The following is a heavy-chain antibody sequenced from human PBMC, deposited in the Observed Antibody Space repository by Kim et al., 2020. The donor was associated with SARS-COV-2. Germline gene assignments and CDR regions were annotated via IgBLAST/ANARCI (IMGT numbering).Heavy chain of an antibody. CDR2: ITPDGTSA. CDR3: TRVKNGLAGAFDI. CDR1: GFTLSNYW. Sequence: GGSLRLSCAASGFTLSNYWMHWVRQVPGKGLVWLSRITPDGTSADYADSVKGRFTVSRDNAKNTLYLPMSSLRAEDTAVYLCTRVKNGLAGAFDIWGPGT. D-gene: IGHD1-1*01. V-gene: IGHV3-74*01. J-gene: IGHJ3*02.